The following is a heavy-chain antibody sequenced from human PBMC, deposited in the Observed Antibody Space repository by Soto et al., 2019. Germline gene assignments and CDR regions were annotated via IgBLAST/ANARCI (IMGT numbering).Heavy chain of an antibody. CDR1: GFTFSSYG. CDR3: AKARSEGSSCYYEDY. CDR2: ISYDGSNK. D-gene: IGHD3-22*01. Sequence: QVQLVESGGGVVQPGRSLRLSCAASGFTFSSYGMHWVRQAPGKGLEWVAVISYDGSNKYYADSVKGRFTISRDNSKNSLYLQMNSLRAEDTAVYYCAKARSEGSSCYYEDYWGQGTLVTVSS. V-gene: IGHV3-30*18. J-gene: IGHJ4*02.